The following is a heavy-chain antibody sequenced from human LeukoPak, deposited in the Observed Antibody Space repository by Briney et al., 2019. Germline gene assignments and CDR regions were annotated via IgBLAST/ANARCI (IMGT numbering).Heavy chain of an antibody. CDR2: ISYDGSNK. V-gene: IGHV3-30*18. J-gene: IGHJ4*02. Sequence: GGSLRLSCAASGFTFSSYGVHWVRQAPGKGLEWVAVISYDGSNKYYADSVKGRFTISRDNSKNTLYLQMNSLRAEDTAVYYCAKDSWQWLVRYYFDYWGQGTLVTVSS. D-gene: IGHD6-19*01. CDR1: GFTFSSYG. CDR3: AKDSWQWLVRYYFDY.